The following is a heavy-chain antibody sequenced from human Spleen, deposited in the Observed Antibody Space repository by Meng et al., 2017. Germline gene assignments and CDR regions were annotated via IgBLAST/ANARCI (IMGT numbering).Heavy chain of an antibody. D-gene: IGHD2-8*02. CDR3: AKEGTGGLDP. V-gene: IGHV3-30*18. CDR2: ISYDGSNK. J-gene: IGHJ5*02. Sequence: AVISYDGSNKYYADSVKGRFAVSRDNSKNSLYLQMNSLRAGDTALYFCAKEGTGGLDPWGLGTLVTVSS.